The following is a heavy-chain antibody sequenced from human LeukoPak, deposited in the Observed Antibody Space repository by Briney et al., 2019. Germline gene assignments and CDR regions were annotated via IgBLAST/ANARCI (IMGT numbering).Heavy chain of an antibody. J-gene: IGHJ4*02. V-gene: IGHV3-53*01. CDR2: IYSDGST. D-gene: IGHD5-12*01. CDR3: ALNLGRVATMTYLDY. Sequence: GGSLRLSCAASGYIVSSNYMTWVRQAPGEGREWVSVIYSDGSTFYADSVKGRFTISRDNSKNTLYLHMNSLRAEDTAVYYCALNLGRVATMTYLDYSGQGTLVTVSS. CDR1: GYIVSSNY.